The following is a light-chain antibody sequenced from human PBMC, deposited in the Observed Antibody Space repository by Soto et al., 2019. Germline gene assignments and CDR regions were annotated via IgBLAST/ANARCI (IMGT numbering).Light chain of an antibody. CDR1: QSISSW. CDR3: QVYNFLSWT. J-gene: IGKJ1*01. CDR2: TAS. V-gene: IGKV1-5*03. Sequence: SVGDTVTITFRGSQSISSWLSWYQQKPGKARKLMIYTASSLESVVPWRFSGSGSGTEIPLTISILQADDFVCYWSQVYNFLSWTFGQVAKVDVK.